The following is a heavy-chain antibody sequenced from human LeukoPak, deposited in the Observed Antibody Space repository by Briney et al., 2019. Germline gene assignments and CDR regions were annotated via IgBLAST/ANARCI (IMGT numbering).Heavy chain of an antibody. CDR2: VSTSSSTI. V-gene: IGHV3-48*01. CDR3: ARDLTSGWYGFDY. Sequence: GGSLRLSCAASGFSFSTYSMNWVRQAPGKGLEWLSYVSTSSSTINYADSVKGRFTISRDNAENSLYLQMNSLRAEDTAVYYCARDLTSGWYGFDYWGQGTLVTVSS. D-gene: IGHD6-19*01. CDR1: GFSFSTYS. J-gene: IGHJ4*02.